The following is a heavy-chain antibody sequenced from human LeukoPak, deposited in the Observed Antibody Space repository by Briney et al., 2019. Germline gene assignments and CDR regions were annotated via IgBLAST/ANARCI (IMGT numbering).Heavy chain of an antibody. CDR2: ISGSGSTI. CDR1: GFTFSDHY. CDR3: ARQYSSSSDY. D-gene: IGHD6-13*01. J-gene: IGHJ4*02. V-gene: IGHV3-11*01. Sequence: GGSLRLSCAASGFTFSDHYMSWIRQAPGKGLEWVSHISGSGSTIYYADSVKGRFTISRDNAKNSLYLQMNSLRAEDTAVYYCARQYSSSSDYWGQGTLVTVSS.